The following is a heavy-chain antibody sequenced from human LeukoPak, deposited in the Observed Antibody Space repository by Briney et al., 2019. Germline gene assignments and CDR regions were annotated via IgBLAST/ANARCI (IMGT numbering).Heavy chain of an antibody. Sequence: QPGGSLRLSCAASGFTFTYYAMHWVRQAPGKGLEWGSVVSNDGSNQDYTDSVKGRFIISRDDSKSTVYQQMNSLRVDDTAMYYCARGPDPVVRGPRRAFDLWGHGTMVTVSS. CDR1: GFTFTYYA. J-gene: IGHJ3*01. CDR3: ARGPDPVVRGPRRAFDL. CDR2: VSNDGSNQ. D-gene: IGHD3-10*01. V-gene: IGHV3-30-3*01.